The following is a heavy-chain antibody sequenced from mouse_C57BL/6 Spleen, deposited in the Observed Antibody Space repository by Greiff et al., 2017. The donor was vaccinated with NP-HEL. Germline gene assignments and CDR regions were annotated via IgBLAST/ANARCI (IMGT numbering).Heavy chain of an antibody. V-gene: IGHV14-1*01. CDR1: GFNIKDYY. D-gene: IGHD1-1*01. CDR2: IDPEDGDT. J-gene: IGHJ4*01. CDR3: TPIDYYGSSYYAMDY. Sequence: VHVKQSGAELVRPGASVKLSCTASGFNIKDYYMHWVKQRPEQGLEWIGRIDPEDGDTEYAPKFQGKATMTADTSSNTAYLQLSSLTSEDTAVYYCTPIDYYGSSYYAMDYWGQGTSVTVSS.